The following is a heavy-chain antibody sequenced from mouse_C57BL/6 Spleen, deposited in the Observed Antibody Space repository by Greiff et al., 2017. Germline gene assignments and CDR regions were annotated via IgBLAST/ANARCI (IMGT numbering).Heavy chain of an antibody. V-gene: IGHV3-6*01. Sequence: EVKLMESGPGLVKPSQSLSLPCSVTGYSITSGYYWNWIRQFPGNKLEWMGYISYDGSNNYNPSLKNRISITRDTSKNQLFLKLNSVTTEDTATYYCARNWDEAYWGQGTLVTVSA. D-gene: IGHD4-1*01. CDR2: ISYDGSN. CDR3: ARNWDEAY. CDR1: GYSITSGYY. J-gene: IGHJ3*01.